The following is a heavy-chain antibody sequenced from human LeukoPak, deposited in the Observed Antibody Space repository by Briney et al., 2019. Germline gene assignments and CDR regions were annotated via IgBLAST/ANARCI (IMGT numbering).Heavy chain of an antibody. Sequence: SETLSLTCAVSGDSISSGNWWSWVRQPPGKGLEWIGEIYHTGDTNYNPSLKSRDTISVDKSKNQFSLKLNSVTAADTAVYYCARLCSGGSCSSYFDYWGQGTLVTVSS. CDR1: GDSISSGNW. D-gene: IGHD2-15*01. V-gene: IGHV4-4*02. CDR3: ARLCSGGSCSSYFDY. CDR2: IYHTGDT. J-gene: IGHJ4*02.